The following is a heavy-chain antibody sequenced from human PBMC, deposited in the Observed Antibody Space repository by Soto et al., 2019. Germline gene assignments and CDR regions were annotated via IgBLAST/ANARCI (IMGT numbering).Heavy chain of an antibody. CDR1: DYSISSGYY. J-gene: IGHJ6*02. D-gene: IGHD3-3*01. V-gene: IGHV4-38-2*01. CDR3: ARGLEYYGMDV. CDR2: IYHSGST. Sequence: SETLSLTCAVSDYSISSGYYWGWIRQPPGKGLEWIGIIYHSGSTYYNPSLRSRVSISLDTSKNQFSLKLSSVTAADTAMYYCARGLEYYGMDVWGQGTTVTVYS.